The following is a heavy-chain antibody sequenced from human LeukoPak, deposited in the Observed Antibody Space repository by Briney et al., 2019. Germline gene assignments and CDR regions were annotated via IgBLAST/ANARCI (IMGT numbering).Heavy chain of an antibody. V-gene: IGHV3-23*01. D-gene: IGHD6-19*01. Sequence: PGGSLRLSCAASGFTFRSYAIYWVRQAPGKGLEWVSGISGSGGDTYFADSVKGRSTISRDHSKNTVFLQMDSLRAEDTAVYYCAKTTAGNSSGRYPGWPVDYWGQGTLVTVSS. CDR3: AKTTAGNSSGRYPGWPVDY. CDR2: ISGSGGDT. J-gene: IGHJ4*02. CDR1: GFTFRSYA.